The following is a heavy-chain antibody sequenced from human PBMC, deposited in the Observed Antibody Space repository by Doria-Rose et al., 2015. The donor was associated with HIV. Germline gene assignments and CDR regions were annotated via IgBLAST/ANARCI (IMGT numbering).Heavy chain of an antibody. Sequence: EVQLLESGGGLVQPGRSLRPSCVGSGFSFESYAMHWVRLAPGKGLEWVAGISWDSGAIGNADSVAGRFTISRDNAKKSVYLEMRSLRPEDTAFYCCAKAPIIGPKYYFYMDVWGKGTSVTVSS. CDR3: AKAPIIGPKYYFYMDV. V-gene: IGHV3-9*01. J-gene: IGHJ6*03. CDR2: ISWDSGAI. D-gene: IGHD3-3*01. CDR1: GFSFESYA.